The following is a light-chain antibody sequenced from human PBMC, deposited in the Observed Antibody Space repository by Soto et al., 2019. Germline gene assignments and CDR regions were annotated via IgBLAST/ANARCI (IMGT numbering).Light chain of an antibody. CDR2: AAS. CDR1: QDLSRW. CDR3: HRPISFPIT. V-gene: IGKV1D-12*01. J-gene: IGKJ5*01. Sequence: IPCRASQDLSRWLAWYQQKPGKAPKLLIYAASSLQSGVPSRFSGSGSGTDFSLTIRSLQPEDSATYYCHRPISFPITFSQGTRLEI.